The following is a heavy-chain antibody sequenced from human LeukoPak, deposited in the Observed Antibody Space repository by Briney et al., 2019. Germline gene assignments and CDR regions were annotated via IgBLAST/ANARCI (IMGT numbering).Heavy chain of an antibody. J-gene: IGHJ5*02. Sequence: ASVKVSCKASGYTFTSYGISWVRQAPGQGLEWMGWISAYNGNTNYAQKLQGRVTMTTDTSTSTAYMELRSLRSDDTAVYYCARDKPKRSNTAAAAVNWFDPWGQGTLVTVSS. D-gene: IGHD6-13*01. CDR2: ISAYNGNT. CDR3: ARDKPKRSNTAAAAVNWFDP. CDR1: GYTFTSYG. V-gene: IGHV1-18*01.